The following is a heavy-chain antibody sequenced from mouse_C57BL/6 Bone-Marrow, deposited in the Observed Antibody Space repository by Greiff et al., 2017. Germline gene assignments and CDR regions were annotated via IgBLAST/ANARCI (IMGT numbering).Heavy chain of an antibody. CDR3: ARDPHSNYVVDY. CDR1: GFTFTDYY. Sequence: EVQRVESGGGLVQPGGSLSLSCAASGFTFTDYYMSWVRQPPGKALEWLGFIRNKANGYTTEYSASVKGRFTISRDNSQSILYLQMNALRAEDSATYYCARDPHSNYVVDYWGQGTTLTVSS. V-gene: IGHV7-3*01. J-gene: IGHJ2*01. CDR2: IRNKANGYTT. D-gene: IGHD2-5*01.